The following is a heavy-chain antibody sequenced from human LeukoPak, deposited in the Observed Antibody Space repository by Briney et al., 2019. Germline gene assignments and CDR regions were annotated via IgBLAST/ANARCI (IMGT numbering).Heavy chain of an antibody. D-gene: IGHD4-17*01. CDR2: IYPGDSET. CDR3: ARALRTGQGDYVPVL. Sequence: GESLKTSCKASGYKFTNYWIGWVRQMPGKGLEWMTIIYPGDSETRYSPSFQGQVTISADKSIGTMYLQWNSLKASDTAMYYCARALRTGQGDYVPVLWGQGTLVIVSS. V-gene: IGHV5-51*01. J-gene: IGHJ4*02. CDR1: GYKFTNYW.